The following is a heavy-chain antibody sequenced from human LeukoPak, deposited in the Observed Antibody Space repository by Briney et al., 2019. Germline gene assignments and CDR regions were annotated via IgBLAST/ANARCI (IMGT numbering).Heavy chain of an antibody. CDR2: TYYRSKWYN. D-gene: IGHD5-24*01. CDR3: SRSDGASDFDY. V-gene: IGHV6-1*01. Sequence: QTLSLTCAIAGDSVTSNRASWTWIRQSPSRGLEWLGRTYYRSKWYNDYAVSLKSRISINPDTSKNQFSLQLNSVTPEDTAVYYCSRSDGASDFDYWGQGTLVTVSS. J-gene: IGHJ4*02. CDR1: GDSVTSNRAS.